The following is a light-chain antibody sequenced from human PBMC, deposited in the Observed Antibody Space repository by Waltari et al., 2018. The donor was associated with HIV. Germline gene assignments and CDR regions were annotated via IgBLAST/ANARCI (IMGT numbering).Light chain of an antibody. J-gene: IGLJ2*01. Sequence: SSELTQDPAVSVALGQTVRITCQGDSLRSYYASWYQQKPGQAPVLVICGKNNRPSGIPYRFSGSSSGNTASLTITGAQAEDEADYYCNARDSSGNQVFGGGTKLTVL. CDR1: SLRSYY. CDR2: GKN. CDR3: NARDSSGNQV. V-gene: IGLV3-19*01.